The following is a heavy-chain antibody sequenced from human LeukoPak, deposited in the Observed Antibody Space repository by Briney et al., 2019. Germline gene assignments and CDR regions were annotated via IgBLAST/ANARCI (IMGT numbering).Heavy chain of an antibody. CDR3: ATTRRVVVREFGY. Sequence: ASVKVSCKASGYTFTGYYMHWVRQAPGQGLEWMGRINPNSGGTNYAQKFQGRVTMTRDTSISTAYMELSRLRSDDTAVYYCATTRRVVVREFGYWGQGTLGNVSS. CDR1: GYTFTGYY. J-gene: IGHJ4*02. V-gene: IGHV1-2*06. CDR2: INPNSGGT. D-gene: IGHD3-22*01.